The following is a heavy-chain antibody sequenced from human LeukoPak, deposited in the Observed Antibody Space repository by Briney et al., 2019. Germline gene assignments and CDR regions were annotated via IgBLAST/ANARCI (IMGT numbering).Heavy chain of an antibody. J-gene: IGHJ4*02. CDR2: VSCNSGSI. D-gene: IGHD3-22*01. V-gene: IGHV3-9*03. CDR3: AKDGSYSYDSSGYIDY. CDR1: GFTVDDYV. Sequence: ARSLRLSCAASGFTVDDYVMHWVRQAPGKGLEWVSGVSCNSGSIGYADSVKGRLTISRDNAKNSLYLQMNSLRAEDMALYYCAKDGSYSYDSSGYIDYWGQGTLVTVSS.